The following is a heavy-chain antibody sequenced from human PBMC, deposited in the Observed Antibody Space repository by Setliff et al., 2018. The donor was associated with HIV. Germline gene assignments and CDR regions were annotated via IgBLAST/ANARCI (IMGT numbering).Heavy chain of an antibody. D-gene: IGHD3-16*01. Sequence: GASVKVSCKASGYNFNSYGLNWVRQAPGHGLEWMGRVSGYNGNANYAQKFQGRVTMTIDTSTTTAYMELRSLSSDDTAVYYCARGALGGYFDYRGPGTLVTVSS. CDR1: GYNFNSYG. J-gene: IGHJ4*02. V-gene: IGHV1-18*01. CDR3: ARGALGGYFDY. CDR2: VSGYNGNA.